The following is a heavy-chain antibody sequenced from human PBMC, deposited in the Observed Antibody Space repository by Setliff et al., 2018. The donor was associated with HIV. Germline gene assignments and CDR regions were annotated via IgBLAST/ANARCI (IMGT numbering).Heavy chain of an antibody. D-gene: IGHD6-13*01. V-gene: IGHV4-39*01. CDR3: ARSPAAEGY. CDR2: VYYSGTT. Sequence: SETLSLTCTVSGVSIFSNDYFWGWVRQSPGKGLEWIGSVYYSGTTHYNPSLKSRVTISVDTSKSQLSLKLNSMTAADTAVYYCARSPAAEGYWGRGTLVTVSS. CDR1: GVSIFSNDYF. J-gene: IGHJ4*02.